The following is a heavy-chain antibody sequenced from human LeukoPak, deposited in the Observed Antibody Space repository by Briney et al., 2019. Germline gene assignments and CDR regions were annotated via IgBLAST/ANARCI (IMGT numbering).Heavy chain of an antibody. D-gene: IGHD3-16*02. Sequence: SETLSLTCTVSGGSISSYYWSWIRQPPGKGLEWIGEINHSGSTNYNPSLKSRVTISVDTSKNQFSLKLSSVTAADTAVYYCARVLRGTTFGGVIVRFDYWGQGTLVTVSS. CDR2: INHSGST. V-gene: IGHV4-34*01. CDR1: GGSISSYY. CDR3: ARVLRGTTFGGVIVRFDY. J-gene: IGHJ4*02.